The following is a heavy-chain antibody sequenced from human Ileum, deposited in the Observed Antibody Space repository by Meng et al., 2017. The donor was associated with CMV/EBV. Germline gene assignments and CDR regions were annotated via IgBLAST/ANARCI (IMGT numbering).Heavy chain of an antibody. CDR2: VSAYNGHI. D-gene: IGHD2-2*01. CDR3: ARRGGVAFSTEGDY. Sequence: QVQLVQSGPEVKKPGASVKVSCETSGYTFTNYGITWVRQAPGQGLEWMGWVSAYNGHIDYAQRLQGRVTMTTDPSTNTAYMELRSLRSDDTAVYYCARRGGVAFSTEGDYWGQGTLVTVSS. J-gene: IGHJ4*02. CDR1: GYTFTNYG. V-gene: IGHV1-18*01.